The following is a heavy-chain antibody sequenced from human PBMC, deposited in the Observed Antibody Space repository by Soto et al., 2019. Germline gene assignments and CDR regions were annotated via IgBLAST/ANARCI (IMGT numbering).Heavy chain of an antibody. D-gene: IGHD3-3*01. V-gene: IGHV4-4*02. Sequence: QVLMEESGPGLVKPSGTLSLTCTVSGASINSANWWVWVRQPPGKGLEWIGEIYHIGSTTYNPSLKSRATISVDKSKNQFSLKVTSVTAADTGVYYCAKRYDFWSGRWYGLGVWGQGTTVTVSS. CDR1: GASINSANW. CDR3: AKRYDFWSGRWYGLGV. J-gene: IGHJ6*02. CDR2: IYHIGST.